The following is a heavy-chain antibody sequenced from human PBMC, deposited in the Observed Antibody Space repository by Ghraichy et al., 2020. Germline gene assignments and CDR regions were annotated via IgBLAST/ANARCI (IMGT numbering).Heavy chain of an antibody. CDR3: AREYATSSGSDSYYYGMHV. CDR1: GYTFSDFY. V-gene: IGHV1-2*02. J-gene: IGHJ6*02. CDR2: INPNSGGT. Sequence: ASAKVSCKASGYTFSDFYMHWVRQAPGQGLEWMGGINPNSGGTTYAQKFQGRVTMTRDTSISTAYMEVSRLRSDDTAVYYCAREYATSSGSDSYYYGMHVWGQGTTVTVSS. D-gene: IGHD6-6*01.